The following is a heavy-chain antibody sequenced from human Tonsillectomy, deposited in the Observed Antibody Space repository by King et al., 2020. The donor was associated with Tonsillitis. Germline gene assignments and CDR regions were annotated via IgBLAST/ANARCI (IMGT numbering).Heavy chain of an antibody. V-gene: IGHV4-59*01. Sequence: QLQESGPGLVKPSETLSLTCTVSGGSISSYYWSWIRQPPGKGLEWIGYIYYSGSTNYNPSLKSRVTISVDTSKNQFSLKLSSVTAADTAVYYCARVTYSSGWYIFDYWGQGTLVTVSS. CDR1: GGSISSYY. J-gene: IGHJ4*02. CDR2: IYYSGST. D-gene: IGHD6-19*01. CDR3: ARVTYSSGWYIFDY.